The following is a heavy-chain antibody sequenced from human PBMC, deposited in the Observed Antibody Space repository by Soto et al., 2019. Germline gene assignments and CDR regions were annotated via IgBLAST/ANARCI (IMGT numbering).Heavy chain of an antibody. Sequence: ASVKVSCKASGGTFSSYAISWVRQAPGQGLEWMGGIIPIFGTANYAQKFQGRVTITADESTSTAYMELSSLRSEDTAVYYCASGGAGAGITIFGVVTSLWFDPWGQGTLVTVSS. J-gene: IGHJ5*02. V-gene: IGHV1-69*13. CDR1: GGTFSSYA. CDR2: IIPIFGTA. D-gene: IGHD3-3*01. CDR3: ASGGAGAGITIFGVVTSLWFDP.